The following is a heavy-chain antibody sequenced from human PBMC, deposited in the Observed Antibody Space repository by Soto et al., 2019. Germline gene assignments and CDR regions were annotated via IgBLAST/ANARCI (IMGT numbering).Heavy chain of an antibody. D-gene: IGHD1-7*01. CDR1: GYTFTSYY. V-gene: IGHV1-46*03. CDR2: INPSGGST. CDR3: ARSKVTGTTRPPWFDP. Sequence: ASVKVSCKASGYTFTSYYMHWVRQAPGQGLEWMGIINPSGGSTSYAQKFQGRVTMTRDTSTSTVYMELSSLRSEDTAVYYCARSKVTGTTRPPWFDPWGQGTLVTVSS. J-gene: IGHJ5*02.